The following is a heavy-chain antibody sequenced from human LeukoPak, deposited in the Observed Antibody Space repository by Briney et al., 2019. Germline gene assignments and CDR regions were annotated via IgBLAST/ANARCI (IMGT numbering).Heavy chain of an antibody. Sequence: SVKVSCKASGGTFSSYAISWVRQAPGQGLEWMGRIIPIFGTANYAQKFQGRVTITTDESTSTAYMELSSLRSEDTAVYYCARDLYSSSCQNHMDVWGKGTTVTVS. V-gene: IGHV1-69*05. D-gene: IGHD6-13*01. CDR2: IIPIFGTA. J-gene: IGHJ6*03. CDR1: GGTFSSYA. CDR3: ARDLYSSSCQNHMDV.